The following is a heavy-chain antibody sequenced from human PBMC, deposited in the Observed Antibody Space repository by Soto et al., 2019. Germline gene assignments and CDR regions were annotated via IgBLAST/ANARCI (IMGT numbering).Heavy chain of an antibody. CDR3: ARGAVTGTSLFDY. D-gene: IGHD6-19*01. Sequence: GGSLRFSCAVSGFTLTTYSMNWFRQAPGKGLEWISFINKNGFTIYCADSVKGRFTISRDYAKNSLYLQMDSLRHEDTAVYYCARGAVTGTSLFDYWGLGTLVTVSS. CDR1: GFTLTTYS. CDR2: INKNGFTI. V-gene: IGHV3-48*02. J-gene: IGHJ4*02.